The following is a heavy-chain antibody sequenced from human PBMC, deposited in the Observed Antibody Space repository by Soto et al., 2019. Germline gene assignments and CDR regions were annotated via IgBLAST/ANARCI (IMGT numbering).Heavy chain of an antibody. CDR3: ARVSIADDAFDI. J-gene: IGHJ3*02. D-gene: IGHD6-6*01. CDR2: IYYSRTT. Sequence: QVQLQESGPGLVKPSETLSLTCSVSGGSVSSAASFWSWIRQPPGKGLEWIGYIYYSRTTNYNPTLKSRVLISVDRSKNHFSLKVTSVTAADTAVYYCARVSIADDAFDIWGQGTLVTVSS. V-gene: IGHV4-61*03. CDR1: GGSVSSAASF.